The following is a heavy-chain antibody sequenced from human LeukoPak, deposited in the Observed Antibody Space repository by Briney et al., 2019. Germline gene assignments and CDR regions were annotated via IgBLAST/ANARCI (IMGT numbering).Heavy chain of an antibody. Sequence: PGGSLRLSCAASGFTFSSYGMHWVRQAPGKGLEWVAFIRYDGSNKYYADSVKGRFTISRDNSKNTLYLQMNSLRAEDTAVYYCARAEMATTYYYYYMDVWGKGTTVTVSS. CDR2: IRYDGSNK. D-gene: IGHD5-24*01. CDR1: GFTFSSYG. V-gene: IGHV3-30*02. J-gene: IGHJ6*03. CDR3: ARAEMATTYYYYYMDV.